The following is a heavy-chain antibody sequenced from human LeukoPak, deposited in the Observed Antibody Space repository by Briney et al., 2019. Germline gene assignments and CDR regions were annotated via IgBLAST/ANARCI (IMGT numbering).Heavy chain of an antibody. CDR3: ARGGGPTHSSSSGWFDY. Sequence: SVKVSCKASGGTFSSYAISWVRQAPGQGLEWMGGIIPIFGTANYAQKFQGRVTITTDESTSTAYMELSSLRSEDTAVYYCARGGGPTHSSSSGWFDYWGQGTLVTVSS. V-gene: IGHV1-69*05. CDR1: GGTFSSYA. D-gene: IGHD6-6*01. CDR2: IIPIFGTA. J-gene: IGHJ4*02.